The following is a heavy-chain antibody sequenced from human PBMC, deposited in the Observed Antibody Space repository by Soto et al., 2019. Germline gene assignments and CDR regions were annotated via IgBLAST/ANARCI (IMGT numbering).Heavy chain of an antibody. D-gene: IGHD6-6*01. CDR3: ASSVSKRGSSSYYFDY. J-gene: IGHJ4*02. V-gene: IGHV4-39*01. Sequence: SETLSLTCTVSGGSISSSSYYWGWIRQPPGKGLEWIGSIYYSGGTYYNPSLKSRVTISVDTSKNQFSLKLSSVTAADTAVYYCASSVSKRGSSSYYFDYWGQGTLVTVSS. CDR2: IYYSGGT. CDR1: GGSISSSSYY.